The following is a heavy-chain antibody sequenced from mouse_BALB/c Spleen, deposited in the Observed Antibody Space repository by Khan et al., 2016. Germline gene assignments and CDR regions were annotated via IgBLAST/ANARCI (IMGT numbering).Heavy chain of an antibody. CDR1: GYSITSGYY. CDR2: ISYDGSN. CDR3: ARDGSSFDY. D-gene: IGHD1-1*01. Sequence: EVQLQESGPGLVKPSQSLSLTCSVTGYSITSGYYWNWIRQFPGNKLEWMGYISYDGSNNYNPSLKNRISITRDKSKNQFFLKLNSVTTEDTATYYGARDGSSFDYWGQGTTLTVSS. J-gene: IGHJ2*01. V-gene: IGHV3-6*02.